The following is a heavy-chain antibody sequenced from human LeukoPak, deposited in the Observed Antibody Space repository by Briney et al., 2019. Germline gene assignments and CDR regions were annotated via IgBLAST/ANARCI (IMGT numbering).Heavy chain of an antibody. J-gene: IGHJ4*02. CDR2: ISSSSSYI. Sequence: GGSLRLSCAASGFTFSSYSMNWVRQAPGKGLEWVSSISSSSSYICYADSVKGRFTISRDNAKNSLYLQMNSLRAEDTAVYYCARVGTGDFDYWGQGTLVTVSS. D-gene: IGHD1-1*01. V-gene: IGHV3-21*01. CDR3: ARVGTGDFDY. CDR1: GFTFSSYS.